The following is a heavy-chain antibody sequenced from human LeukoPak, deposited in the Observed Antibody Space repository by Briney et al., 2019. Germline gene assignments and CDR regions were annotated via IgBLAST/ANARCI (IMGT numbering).Heavy chain of an antibody. CDR1: GGSISSYY. CDR2: IYYSGST. CDR3: ARGDMSATVVTPSYFDY. D-gene: IGHD4-23*01. Sequence: PSETLSLTCTVSGGSISSYYWSWIRQPPGKGLEWIGYIYYSGSTNYNPSLKSRVTISVDTSKNQFSLKLSSVTAADTAVYYCARGDMSATVVTPSYFDYWGQGTLVTVSS. V-gene: IGHV4-59*12. J-gene: IGHJ4*02.